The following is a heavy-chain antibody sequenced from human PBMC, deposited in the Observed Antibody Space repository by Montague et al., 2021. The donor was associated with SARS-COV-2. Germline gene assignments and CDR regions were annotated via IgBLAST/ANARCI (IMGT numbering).Heavy chain of an antibody. D-gene: IGHD6-13*01. CDR3: ARVGSSSWYFDY. Sequence: SLRLSCAASGFTFSSYWMSWVRQAPRKGLEWVANIKQDGSEKYYVDSVKGRFAISRDNAKNSLYLQMNSLRAEDTAVYYCARVGSSSWYFDYWGQGTLVTVSS. V-gene: IGHV3-7*01. CDR2: IKQDGSEK. J-gene: IGHJ4*02. CDR1: GFTFSSYW.